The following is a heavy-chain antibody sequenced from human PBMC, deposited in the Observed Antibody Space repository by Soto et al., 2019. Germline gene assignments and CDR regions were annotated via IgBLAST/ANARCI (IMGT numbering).Heavy chain of an antibody. D-gene: IGHD3-22*01. V-gene: IGHV3-23*01. CDR2: ISGSGEST. J-gene: IGHJ5*01. CDR3: AKEGAGYYDSSPYDS. Sequence: GGSLRLSCAASGFTFRGYAMSWVRQAPGKGLEWVSAISGSGESTHYADSVKGRSTISRDNSKNTLYLQMNSLRAEDTAVYYCAKEGAGYYDSSPYDSWGQGTLVTVSS. CDR1: GFTFRGYA.